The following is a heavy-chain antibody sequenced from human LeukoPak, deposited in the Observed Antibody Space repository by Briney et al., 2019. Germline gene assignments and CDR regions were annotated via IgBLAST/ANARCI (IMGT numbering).Heavy chain of an antibody. Sequence: GGSLRLSCAASGFTFSSYDMHWVRQATGKGLEWVSAIGTAGDTYYPGSVRGRFTISRENAKNSLYLQMNSLRAGDTAVYYCARAGGQLGLYYYGMDVWGQGTTVTVSS. V-gene: IGHV3-13*01. CDR2: IGTAGDT. J-gene: IGHJ6*02. CDR1: GFTFSSYD. D-gene: IGHD6-6*01. CDR3: ARAGGQLGLYYYGMDV.